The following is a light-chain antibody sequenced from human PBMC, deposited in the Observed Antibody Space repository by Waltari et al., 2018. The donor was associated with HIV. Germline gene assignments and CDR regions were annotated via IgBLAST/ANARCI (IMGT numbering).Light chain of an antibody. J-gene: IGKJ4*01. V-gene: IGKV1-9*01. CDR2: AAS. CDR1: QDISTF. Sequence: DIRLTQSPSLLSASMGDRATITCRASQDISTFLAWYQQKPGKAPTLLVYAASTLQSGVSSRFRGSGSGTDFTLTISSLQPEDCATYYCQQLNSYPVTFGGGAKVEI. CDR3: QQLNSYPVT.